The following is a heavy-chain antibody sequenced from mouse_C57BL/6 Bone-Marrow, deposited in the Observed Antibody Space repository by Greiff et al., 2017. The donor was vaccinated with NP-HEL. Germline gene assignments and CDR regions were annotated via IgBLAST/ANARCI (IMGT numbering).Heavy chain of an antibody. V-gene: IGHV1-81*01. J-gene: IGHJ1*03. CDR3: AREGAGQYFDV. CDR1: GYTFTSYG. CDR2: IYPRSGNT. Sequence: VKLVESGAELARPGASVKLSCKASGYTFTSYGISWVKQRTGQGLEWIGEIYPRSGNTYYNEKFKGKATLTADKSSSTAYMELRSLTSEDSAVYFCAREGAGQYFDVWGTGTTVTVSS. D-gene: IGHD3-3*01.